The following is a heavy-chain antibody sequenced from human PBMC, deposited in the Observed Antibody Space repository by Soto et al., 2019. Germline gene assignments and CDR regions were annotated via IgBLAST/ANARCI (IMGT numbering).Heavy chain of an antibody. CDR3: ARDRYSYDLRGGYYYMDV. J-gene: IGHJ6*03. Sequence: AGGSLRLSCAASGFTVSSNYMSWVRQAPGKGLEWVSVIYSGGSTYYADSVKGRFTISRHNSKNTLYLQMNSLRAEDTAVYYCARDRYSYDLRGGYYYMDVWGKGTTVTVSS. CDR2: IYSGGST. D-gene: IGHD5-18*01. V-gene: IGHV3-53*04. CDR1: GFTVSSNY.